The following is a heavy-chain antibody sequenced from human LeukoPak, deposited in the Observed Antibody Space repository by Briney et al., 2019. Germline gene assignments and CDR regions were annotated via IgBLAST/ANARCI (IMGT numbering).Heavy chain of an antibody. CDR1: GFTFDDYA. Sequence: GRSLRLSCAASGFTFDDYAMHWVRQAPGKGLEWVSGISWNSGTIDYADYVKGRFTISRDNAKDSLYLQMNSLRVEDTASYYCAKAFYGGNPVIWYFDLWGRGTLVTVSS. CDR2: ISWNSGTI. CDR3: AKAFYGGNPVIWYFDL. V-gene: IGHV3-9*01. J-gene: IGHJ2*01. D-gene: IGHD4-23*01.